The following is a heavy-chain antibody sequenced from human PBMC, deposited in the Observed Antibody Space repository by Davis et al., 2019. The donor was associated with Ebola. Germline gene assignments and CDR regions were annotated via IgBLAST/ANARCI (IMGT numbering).Heavy chain of an antibody. J-gene: IGHJ4*02. V-gene: IGHV3-23*01. D-gene: IGHD6-19*01. CDR1: GFTFSSYW. Sequence: GESLKISCAASGFTFSSYWMSWVRQAPGKGLEWVSAISGSGGSTYYADSVKGRFTISRDNSKNTLYLQMNSLRAEDTALYYCAKDMDSSGWYQYPDYWGQGTLVTVSS. CDR3: AKDMDSSGWYQYPDY. CDR2: ISGSGGST.